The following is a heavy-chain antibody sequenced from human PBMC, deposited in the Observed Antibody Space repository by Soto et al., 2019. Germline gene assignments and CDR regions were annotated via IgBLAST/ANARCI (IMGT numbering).Heavy chain of an antibody. V-gene: IGHV1-46*01. D-gene: IGHD5-12*01. Sequence: QVQLVQSGAEVKKPGASVKVSCKASGYTLTHYYMHWVRQAPGQGPEWVGVINPSTLVTSYAQKFRGRVTMTRDTSTSTVYMELNGLISEDTAVYYCARNGQTYDYYFFDNWGQGTLVTVSS. CDR3: ARNGQTYDYYFFDN. CDR1: GYTLTHYY. J-gene: IGHJ4*02. CDR2: INPSTLVT.